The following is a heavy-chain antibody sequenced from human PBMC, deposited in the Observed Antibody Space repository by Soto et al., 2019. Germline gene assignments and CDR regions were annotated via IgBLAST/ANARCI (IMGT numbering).Heavy chain of an antibody. Sequence: PGGSLRLSCAASGFTFSSYGMHWVRQAPGKGLEWVAVIWYDGSNKYYADSVKGRFTISRDNSKNTLYLQMNSLRAEDTAVYYCARDLGYCSGGSCYNYGMDVWGQGTTVTVSS. J-gene: IGHJ6*02. CDR2: IWYDGSNK. V-gene: IGHV3-33*01. CDR3: ARDLGYCSGGSCYNYGMDV. D-gene: IGHD2-15*01. CDR1: GFTFSSYG.